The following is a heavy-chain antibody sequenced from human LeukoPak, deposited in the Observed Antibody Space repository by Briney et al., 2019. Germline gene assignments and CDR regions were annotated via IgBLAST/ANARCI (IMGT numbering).Heavy chain of an antibody. J-gene: IGHJ6*03. D-gene: IGHD5-24*01. CDR2: ISYDGSNK. CDR1: GFTFSSYA. V-gene: IGHV3-30*04. CDR3: ARGMGGNYHYYYMDV. Sequence: PGRSLRLSCAASGFTFSSYATHWVRQAPGKGLEWVAVISYDGSNKYYADSVKGRFTISRDNSKNTLYLQMNSLRAEDTAVYYCARGMGGNYHYYYMDVWGKGTTVTVSS.